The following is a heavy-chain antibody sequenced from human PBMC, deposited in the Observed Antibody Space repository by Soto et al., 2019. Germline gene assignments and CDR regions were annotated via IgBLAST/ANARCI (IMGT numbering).Heavy chain of an antibody. CDR1: GFTFSSYG. Sequence: LRLSCAASGFTFSSYGMHWVRQAPGKGLEWVAVIWYDGSNKYYADSVKGRFTISRDNSKNTLNLQMNSLRAEDTAVYYCASLHDYYDSSGYDAFDIWGRGRMVRVSS. CDR3: ASLHDYYDSSGYDAFDI. CDR2: IWYDGSNK. V-gene: IGHV3-33*01. D-gene: IGHD3-22*01. J-gene: IGHJ3*02.